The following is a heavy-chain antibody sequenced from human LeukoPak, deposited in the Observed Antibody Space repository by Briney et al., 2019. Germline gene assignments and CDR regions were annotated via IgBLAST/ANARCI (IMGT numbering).Heavy chain of an antibody. CDR1: GGSFGGYY. CDR2: INQSGNT. D-gene: IGHD3-3*01. J-gene: IGHJ4*02. CDR3: ATGPGGYYFDY. Sequence: SETLSLTCSVYGGSFGGYYWSRIRQSPEKGLEWIAEINQSGNTNYNPSLKSRVTISVDTPKNQFSLKVTSVVAADTAVYYCATGPGGYYFDYWGQGTLVTVSS. V-gene: IGHV4-34*01.